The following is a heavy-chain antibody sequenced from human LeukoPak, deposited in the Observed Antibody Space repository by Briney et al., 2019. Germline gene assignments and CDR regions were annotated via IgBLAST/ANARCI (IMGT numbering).Heavy chain of an antibody. J-gene: IGHJ4*02. V-gene: IGHV3-30-3*01. D-gene: IGHD6-19*01. CDR1: GFTFSSYA. CDR3: ARAEQWLVPLDY. CDR2: ISYDGSNK. Sequence: GGSLRLSCAASGFTFSSYAMHWVRQAPGKGLEWVAVISYDGSNKYYADSVKGRFTISRDNSKNTLYLQMNSLRAEDTAVYYRARAEQWLVPLDYWGQGTLVTVSS.